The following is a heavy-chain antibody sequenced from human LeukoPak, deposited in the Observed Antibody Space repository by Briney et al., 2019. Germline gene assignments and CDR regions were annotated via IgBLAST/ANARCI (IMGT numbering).Heavy chain of an antibody. J-gene: IGHJ4*02. D-gene: IGHD5-18*01. V-gene: IGHV1-18*01. CDR1: GYTFTSYG. CDR2: ISAYNGNT. CDR3: ARDPYVDTAMVPGY. Sequence: ASVKVSCKASGYTFTSYGISWVRQAPGQGLEWMGWISAYNGNTNYAQKLQGRVTMTTDTSTSTAYMELRSLRSDDTAVYYCARDPYVDTAMVPGYWGQGTLVTASS.